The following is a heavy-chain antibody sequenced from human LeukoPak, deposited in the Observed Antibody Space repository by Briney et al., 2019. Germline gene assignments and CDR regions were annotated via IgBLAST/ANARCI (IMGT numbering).Heavy chain of an antibody. CDR1: GGSFSAYY. V-gene: IGHV4-34*01. J-gene: IGHJ5*02. Sequence: SETLSLTCAVYGGSFSAYYWSWIRQPPGKGLEWIGEINHSGSTNYNPSLKSRVTISVDTSKNQFSLKLSSVTAADTAVYYCARGLGYCSGGSCYFMIWFDPWGRGTLVTVSS. CDR3: ARGLGYCSGGSCYFMIWFDP. CDR2: INHSGST. D-gene: IGHD2-15*01.